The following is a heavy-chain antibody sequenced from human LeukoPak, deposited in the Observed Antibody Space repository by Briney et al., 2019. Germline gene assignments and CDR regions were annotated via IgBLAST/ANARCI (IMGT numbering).Heavy chain of an antibody. J-gene: IGHJ3*02. Sequence: SVKVSCKASGGTFSSYAISWVRQAPGQGLEWMGGIIPIFGTANYAQKFQGRVTITADESTSTAYMELSSLRSEDTAVYYCARDYGGNLAVDIWGQGTMVTVSS. CDR2: IIPIFGTA. CDR3: ARDYGGNLAVDI. CDR1: GGTFSSYA. V-gene: IGHV1-69*01. D-gene: IGHD4-23*01.